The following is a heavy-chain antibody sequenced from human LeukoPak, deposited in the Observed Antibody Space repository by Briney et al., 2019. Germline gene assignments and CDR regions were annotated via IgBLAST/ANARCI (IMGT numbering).Heavy chain of an antibody. CDR3: AELGITMIGGV. Sequence: GGSLRLSCAASRFTFSSYGMHWVRQAPGKGLEWVAYIQYDGSNEQYADSVKGRFSISRDSSKNILYLQMNSLRAEDTAVYYCAELGITMIGGVWGKGTTVTISS. D-gene: IGHD3-10*02. J-gene: IGHJ6*04. CDR2: IQYDGSNE. V-gene: IGHV3-30*02. CDR1: RFTFSSYG.